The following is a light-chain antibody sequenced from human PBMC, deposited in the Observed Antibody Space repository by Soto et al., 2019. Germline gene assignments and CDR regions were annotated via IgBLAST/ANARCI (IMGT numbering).Light chain of an antibody. CDR1: QSVSSN. Sequence: EIVMTQSPATLSASPGERATLSCRASQSVSSNLAWYQQKPGQAPSLLIYGASVRATGIPARFSGSGSGTEFTLTISSLQSEDFAVYYCQHYNNWPFTFGQGTKLEI. V-gene: IGKV3-15*01. CDR3: QHYNNWPFT. J-gene: IGKJ2*01. CDR2: GAS.